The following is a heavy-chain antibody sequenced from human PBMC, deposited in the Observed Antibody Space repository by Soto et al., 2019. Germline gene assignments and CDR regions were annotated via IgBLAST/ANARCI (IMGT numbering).Heavy chain of an antibody. CDR1: GDTFNDYY. J-gene: IGHJ6*03. V-gene: IGHV1-2*04. D-gene: IGHD5-12*01. Sequence: QVQLVQSGAEVKRPGASVTVSCRSSGDTFNDYYIHWVRQAPGQGLEWMGWINPNGGVTKYAQKFQGWGSMARDTSIRTVYMQLSRLRSEDTAVYFCARESGGATATLDYYYFYMDVWGTGTTVTVSS. CDR3: ARESGGATATLDYYYFYMDV. CDR2: INPNGGVT.